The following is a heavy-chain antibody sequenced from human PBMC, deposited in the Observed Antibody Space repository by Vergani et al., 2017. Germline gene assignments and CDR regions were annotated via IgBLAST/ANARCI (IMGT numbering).Heavy chain of an antibody. D-gene: IGHD3-3*01. V-gene: IGHV1-3*04. CDR2: INTGNGNT. CDR1: GYTFTSYA. Sequence: QVQLVQSGAEVKKPGASVKVSCKASGYTFTSYAMHWVRQAPGQRLEWMGWINTGNGNTKYSQKFQGRVTITRDTSASTAYMELSSLRSEDTAVYYCARDYDFWSGYYAIDYWGQGTLVTVSS. CDR3: ARDYDFWSGYYAIDY. J-gene: IGHJ4*02.